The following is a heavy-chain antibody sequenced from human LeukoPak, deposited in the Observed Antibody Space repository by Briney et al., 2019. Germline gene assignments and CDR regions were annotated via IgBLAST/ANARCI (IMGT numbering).Heavy chain of an antibody. CDR2: ISGSGGST. V-gene: IGHV3-23*01. Sequence: GGSLRLSCAASGLTFSSYGMSWVRQAPGKGLEWVSAISGSGGSTYYADSVKGRFTISRDNAKNSLYLQMNSLRAEDTAVYYCARDSYYYDSSGYYYVGAFDIWGQGTMVTVSS. CDR1: GLTFSSYG. D-gene: IGHD3-22*01. J-gene: IGHJ3*02. CDR3: ARDSYYYDSSGYYYVGAFDI.